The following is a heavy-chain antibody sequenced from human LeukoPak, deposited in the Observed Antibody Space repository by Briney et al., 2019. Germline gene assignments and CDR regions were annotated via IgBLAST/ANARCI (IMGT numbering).Heavy chain of an antibody. Sequence: GRSLRLSCAASGFTFSSYAMHWVRRAPGKGLEWVAVISYDGSNEYYADSVKGRFTISRDNSKNTLYLQMNSLRAEDTAVYYCARDSLRFLEWPTLDYWGQGTLVTVSS. CDR2: ISYDGSNE. D-gene: IGHD3-3*01. CDR1: GFTFSSYA. CDR3: ARDSLRFLEWPTLDY. V-gene: IGHV3-30*01. J-gene: IGHJ4*02.